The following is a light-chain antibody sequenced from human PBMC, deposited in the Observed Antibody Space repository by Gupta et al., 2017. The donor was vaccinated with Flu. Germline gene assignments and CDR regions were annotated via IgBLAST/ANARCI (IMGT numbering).Light chain of an antibody. V-gene: IGKV1-17*01. CDR2: LAS. CDR1: QDIGKD. J-gene: IGKJ1*01. CDR3: LQQNYYPLT. Sequence: DIQMTQSPSSLSASVGDRVTITCRASQDIGKDLGWYQQKTGKAPKRLIYLASNLQNGVPSRFSGSGSGTEFTLTISSRRPEDFATYYCLQQNYYPLTFGQGTMVDIK.